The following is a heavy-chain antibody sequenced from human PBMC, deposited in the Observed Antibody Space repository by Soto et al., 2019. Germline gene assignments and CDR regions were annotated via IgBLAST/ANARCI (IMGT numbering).Heavy chain of an antibody. CDR3: ARGGSSSHNYYYYGMDV. Sequence: GGSLRLCCAASGFTFSSYWMSWVRQAPGKGLEWVANIKQDGSEKYYVDSVKGRFTISRDNAKNSLYLQMNSLRAEDTAVYYCARGGSSSHNYYYYGMDVWGQGTTVTVSS. CDR2: IKQDGSEK. V-gene: IGHV3-7*03. CDR1: GFTFSSYW. D-gene: IGHD6-6*01. J-gene: IGHJ6*02.